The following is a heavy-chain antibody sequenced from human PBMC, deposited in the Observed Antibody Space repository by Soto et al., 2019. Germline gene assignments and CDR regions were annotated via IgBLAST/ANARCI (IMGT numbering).Heavy chain of an antibody. CDR2: ISGSGGGT. CDR3: AKNFLAPPRYYFDY. D-gene: IGHD3-3*01. CDR1: GFTFSSYA. J-gene: IGHJ4*02. Sequence: LRLSCAASGFTFSSYAMSWVRQAPGKGLEWVSAISGSGGGTYYADSVKGRFTISRDNSKNTLYLQMNSLRAEDTAVYYCAKNFLAPPRYYFDYWGQGTLVTVSS. V-gene: IGHV3-23*01.